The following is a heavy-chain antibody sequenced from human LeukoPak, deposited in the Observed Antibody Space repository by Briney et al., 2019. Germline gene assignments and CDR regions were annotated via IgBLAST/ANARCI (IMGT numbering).Heavy chain of an antibody. V-gene: IGHV1-8*01. D-gene: IGHD3-10*01. CDR3: ARDHRVRGVIKDYYYMDV. CDR1: GYTFTSYD. Sequence: ASVKVSCKASGYTFTSYDINWVRQATGQGLEWMGWMNPNSGNTGYAQKFQGRVTMTRNTSISTAYMELSSLRSEDTAVYYCARDHRVRGVIKDYYYMDVWGKGTTVTVSS. J-gene: IGHJ6*03. CDR2: MNPNSGNT.